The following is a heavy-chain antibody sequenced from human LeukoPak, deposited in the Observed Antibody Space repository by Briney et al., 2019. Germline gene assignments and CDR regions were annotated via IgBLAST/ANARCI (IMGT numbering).Heavy chain of an antibody. CDR1: GFPFSTNA. CDR3: ARLGQEPRTKYYGLDV. V-gene: IGHV3-23*01. D-gene: IGHD6-19*01. Sequence: GGSLRLSCAASGFPFSTNAMTWVRQAPGKGLEWVSAISGSGGSTYYADSVKGRFTISRDNSKNTLYLQMNSLRAEDTGVYYCARLGQEPRTKYYGLDVWGQGTTVTVSS. CDR2: ISGSGGST. J-gene: IGHJ6*02.